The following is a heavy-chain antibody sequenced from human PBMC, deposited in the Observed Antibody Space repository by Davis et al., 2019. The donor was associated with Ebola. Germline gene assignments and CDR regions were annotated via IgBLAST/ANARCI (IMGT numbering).Heavy chain of an antibody. J-gene: IGHJ4*02. Sequence: PGGSLRLSCAASGFTFSSYWMSWVRQAPGRGLECVANIRYDGNDNYYMDSVKGRFTVSRDNAKNSLYLQMNTLRAEDTAVYYCARRYYGSGTYYKDYWGQGTLVTVSS. D-gene: IGHD3-10*01. CDR1: GFTFSSYW. CDR2: IRYDGNDN. V-gene: IGHV3-7*01. CDR3: ARRYYGSGTYYKDY.